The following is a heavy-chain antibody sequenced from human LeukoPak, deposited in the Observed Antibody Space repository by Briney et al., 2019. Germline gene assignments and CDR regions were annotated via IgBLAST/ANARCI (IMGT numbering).Heavy chain of an antibody. D-gene: IGHD3-10*01. J-gene: IGHJ4*02. CDR3: ARVQYGSGSYDY. V-gene: IGHV3-11*05. CDR2: ISSSSSYR. CDR1: GYTFTGYY. Sequence: GGSLRLSCVASGYTFTGYYMSWIRQAPGKGLEWVSYISSSSSYRNYADSVKGRFTISRDNAKNSLYLQMNSLRAEDTAVYFCARVQYGSGSYDYWGQGTLVTVSS.